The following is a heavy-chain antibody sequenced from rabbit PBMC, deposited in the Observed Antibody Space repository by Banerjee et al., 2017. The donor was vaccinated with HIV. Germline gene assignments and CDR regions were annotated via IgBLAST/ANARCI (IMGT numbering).Heavy chain of an antibody. CDR3: ARLNGGSGYGVDV. D-gene: IGHD8-1*01. Sequence: QSLEESGGDLVQPEGSLTLTCTASGFTFSSYWMSWVRQAPGKGLEWIGCISTGSGTTYYASWAKGRFTISKTSSTTVTLRMTSLTAADTATYFCARLNGGSGYGVDVWGQGTLVTVS. CDR1: GFTFSSYW. V-gene: IGHV1S40*01. CDR2: ISTGSGTT. J-gene: IGHJ3*01.